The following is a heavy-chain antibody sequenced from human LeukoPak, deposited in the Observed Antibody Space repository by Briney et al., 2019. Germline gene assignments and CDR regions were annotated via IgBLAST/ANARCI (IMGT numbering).Heavy chain of an antibody. CDR1: GGSIDITNY. CDR3: TRESRPFCPFAF. CDR2: ISHDGTR. Sequence: PSGTLSLTCGVSGGSIDITNYWSWVRQAPRKGLEWIGEISHDGTRNYNPSLRSRVAMSFDRANNYFSLSLTAVTAADTALYYCTRESRPFCPFAFWGQGVMVTVSS. V-gene: IGHV4-4*02. D-gene: IGHD2-2*01. J-gene: IGHJ4*02.